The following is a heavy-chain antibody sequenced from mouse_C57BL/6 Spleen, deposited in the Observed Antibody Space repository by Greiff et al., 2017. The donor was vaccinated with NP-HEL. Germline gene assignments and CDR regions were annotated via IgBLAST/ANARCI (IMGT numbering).Heavy chain of an antibody. CDR1: GYTFTSYW. J-gene: IGHJ2*01. CDR2: IDPSDSYT. D-gene: IGHD4-1*01. Sequence: QVQLQQPGAELVMPGASVKLSCKASGYTFTSYWMHWVKQRPGQGLEWIGEIDPSDSYTNYNQKFKGKSTLTVDKSSSTAYMQLSSLTSEDSAVYYFAGGWDGDYLNYGAKAPLSQSPQ. CDR3: AGGWDGDYLNY. V-gene: IGHV1-69*01.